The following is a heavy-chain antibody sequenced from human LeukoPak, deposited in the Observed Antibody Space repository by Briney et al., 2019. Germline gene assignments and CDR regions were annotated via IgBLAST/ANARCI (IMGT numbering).Heavy chain of an antibody. CDR2: IYTSGST. CDR3: ARVVRITIFRGILFYYYYMDV. D-gene: IGHD3-9*01. V-gene: IGHV4-61*02. CDR1: GGSISSGSYY. J-gene: IGHJ6*03. Sequence: SETLSLTYTVSGGSISSGSYYWSWIRQPAGKGLEWIGRIYTSGSTNYNPSLKSRVTISVDTSKNQFSLKLSSVTAADTAVYYCARVVRITIFRGILFYYYYMDVWGKGTTVTISS.